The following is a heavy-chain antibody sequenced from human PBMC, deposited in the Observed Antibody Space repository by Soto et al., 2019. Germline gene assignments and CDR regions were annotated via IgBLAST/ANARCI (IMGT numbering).Heavy chain of an antibody. Sequence: SETLSLTCTVSGGSISGYYWSWIRQPPGKGLEWIGYIYYSGSTNYNPSLKSRVTISVDTSKNQFSLKLSSVTAADTAVYYCARRAYDSSGYYDYWGQGTLVTVSS. CDR2: IYYSGST. D-gene: IGHD3-22*01. J-gene: IGHJ4*02. CDR1: GGSISGYY. V-gene: IGHV4-59*01. CDR3: ARRAYDSSGYYDY.